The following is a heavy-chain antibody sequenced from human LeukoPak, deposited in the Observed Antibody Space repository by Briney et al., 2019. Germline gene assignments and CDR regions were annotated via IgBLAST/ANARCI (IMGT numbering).Heavy chain of an antibody. Sequence: GGSLRLSCAASGFTVSSNYMSWVRQAPGKGLEWVSVIYSGGSTYYADFVKGRFTISRDNSKNTLYLQMNSLRAEDTAVYYCARAPYRSGGSRYRLDWGQGTLVTVSS. V-gene: IGHV3-53*01. CDR3: ARAPYRSGGSRYRLD. CDR2: IYSGGST. CDR1: GFTVSSNY. D-gene: IGHD2-15*01. J-gene: IGHJ4*02.